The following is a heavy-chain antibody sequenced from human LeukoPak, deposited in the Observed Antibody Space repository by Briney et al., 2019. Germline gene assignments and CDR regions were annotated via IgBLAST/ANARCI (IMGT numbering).Heavy chain of an antibody. CDR3: ARVLGIAAAGHNWFDP. D-gene: IGHD6-13*01. CDR1: GYTFTSYG. Sequence: ASVKVSXKASGYTFTSYGISWVRQAPGQGLEWMGWISAYNGNTNYAQKLQGRVTMTTDTSTSTAYMELRSLRSDDTAVYYCARVLGIAAAGHNWFDPWGQGTLVTVSS. V-gene: IGHV1-18*01. J-gene: IGHJ5*02. CDR2: ISAYNGNT.